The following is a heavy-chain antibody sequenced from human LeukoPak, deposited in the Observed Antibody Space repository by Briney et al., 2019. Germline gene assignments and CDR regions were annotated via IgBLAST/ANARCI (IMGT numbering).Heavy chain of an antibody. CDR3: ARDRGDYDILTGYWPGAFDI. CDR2: ISSSGSTI. V-gene: IGHV3-48*03. D-gene: IGHD3-9*01. CDR1: GFTFSSYE. J-gene: IGHJ3*02. Sequence: GGSLRLSCAASGFTFSSYEMNWVRQAPGKGLEGVSYISSSGSTIYYADSVKGRFTISIDNAKNSLYLQMNSLRAEDTAVYYCARDRGDYDILTGYWPGAFDIWGQGTMVTVSS.